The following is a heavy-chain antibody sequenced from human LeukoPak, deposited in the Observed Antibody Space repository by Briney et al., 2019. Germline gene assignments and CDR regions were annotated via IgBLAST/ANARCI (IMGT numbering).Heavy chain of an antibody. CDR3: TSWGDTTAEYFQR. Sequence: GGSLRLSCVVSVFTFNRCWMNWVRQAPWKGLEWVAHINPDGRDTYYVDSVKGRFTISRDNAENSMYLQMNSLRVEDTAVYYCTSWGDTTAEYFQRWGQGTLVTVSS. V-gene: IGHV3-7*01. CDR2: INPDGRDT. J-gene: IGHJ1*01. CDR1: VFTFNRCW. D-gene: IGHD2-21*02.